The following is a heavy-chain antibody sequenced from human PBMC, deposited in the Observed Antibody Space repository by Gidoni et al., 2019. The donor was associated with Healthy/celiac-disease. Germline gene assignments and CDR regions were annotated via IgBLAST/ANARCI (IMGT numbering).Heavy chain of an antibody. CDR3: ARSDSSYCSGGSCHYYYYGMDV. CDR1: GYTFTSYY. V-gene: IGHV1-46*01. CDR2: INPSGGST. D-gene: IGHD2-15*01. Sequence: QVQLVQSGAEVKKPGASVKVSCKASGYTFTSYYMHWVRQAPGQGLEWMGIINPSGGSTSYGQKFQGRVTMTRDTSTSTVYMEMSSLRSEDTAVYYCARSDSSYCSGGSCHYYYYGMDVWGQGTTVTVSS. J-gene: IGHJ6*02.